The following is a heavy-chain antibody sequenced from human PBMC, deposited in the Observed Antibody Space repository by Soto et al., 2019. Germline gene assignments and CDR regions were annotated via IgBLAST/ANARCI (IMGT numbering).Heavy chain of an antibody. D-gene: IGHD6-13*01. Sequence: PGGSLRLSCAASGFTFSRFWMHWVRQAPGKWLVWVSRINTDGSSTTYADSVKGRFTISRDNAKNTLYLQMDSLRAEDTGVYYCTRDPGAYSSTWSFYFDSWGQGTLVTVSS. CDR2: INTDGSST. V-gene: IGHV3-74*01. CDR3: TRDPGAYSSTWSFYFDS. J-gene: IGHJ4*02. CDR1: GFTFSRFW.